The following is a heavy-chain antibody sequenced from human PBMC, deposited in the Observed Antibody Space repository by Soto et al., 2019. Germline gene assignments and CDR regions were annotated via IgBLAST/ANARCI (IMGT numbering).Heavy chain of an antibody. CDR1: GFTFSSYS. CDR2: ISSNRTYI. J-gene: IGHJ4*02. CDR3: ARAGMGLTNMFFDY. Sequence: PGGSLRLSCVASGFTFSSYSMDWVRQAPGKGLEWVSSISSNRTYIYYADSVKGRFTISRDNAKNSVYLQMNSLRAEDTAVYFCARAGMGLTNMFFDYWGQGIQVTVSS. D-gene: IGHD1-26*01. V-gene: IGHV3-21*01.